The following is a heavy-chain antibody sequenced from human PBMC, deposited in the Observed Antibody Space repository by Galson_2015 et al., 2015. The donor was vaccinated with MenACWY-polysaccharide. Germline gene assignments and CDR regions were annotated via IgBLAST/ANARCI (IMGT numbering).Heavy chain of an antibody. D-gene: IGHD2-2*01. J-gene: IGHJ5*02. CDR3: VKGDILVPAAIIAGS. V-gene: IGHV3-11*01. CDR1: GFGVHEFY. CDR2: ISSSGRDK. Sequence: SLRLCCAGSGFGVHEFYMTWIRQAPGEGLEWISYISSSGRDKKLSESVKGPFTIDTDNAQNSLQLQMHSLRIEDTAVYYCVKGDILVPAAIIAGSWGQGALITVSS.